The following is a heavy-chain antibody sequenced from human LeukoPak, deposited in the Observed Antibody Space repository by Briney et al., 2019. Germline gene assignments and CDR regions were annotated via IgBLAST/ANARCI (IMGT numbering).Heavy chain of an antibody. Sequence: GESLKISCKGSGYSFTDYWIGWVRQMPGKGQEWMGIIYPGDSDTRYSRSFQGRVTISVDKSISTAYVKWSSLKASDTAIYYCARHQVEYNYGALGDGFDIWGQGTMVTVSS. CDR1: GYSFTDYW. V-gene: IGHV5-51*01. CDR3: ARHQVEYNYGALGDGFDI. CDR2: IYPGDSDT. J-gene: IGHJ3*02. D-gene: IGHD5-18*01.